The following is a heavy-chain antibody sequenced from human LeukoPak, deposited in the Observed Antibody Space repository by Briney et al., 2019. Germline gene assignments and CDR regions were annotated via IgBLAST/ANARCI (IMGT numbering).Heavy chain of an antibody. D-gene: IGHD3-3*01. CDR1: GFTFSSYW. Sequence: PGGSLRLSCAASGFTFSSYWMSWVRQAPGKGLEWVGRIKSKTDGGTTDYAAPVKGRFTISRDDSKNTLYLQMNSLKTEDTAVYYCTTSGSGYYPIDYWGQGTLVTVSS. V-gene: IGHV3-15*01. CDR2: IKSKTDGGTT. CDR3: TTSGSGYYPIDY. J-gene: IGHJ4*02.